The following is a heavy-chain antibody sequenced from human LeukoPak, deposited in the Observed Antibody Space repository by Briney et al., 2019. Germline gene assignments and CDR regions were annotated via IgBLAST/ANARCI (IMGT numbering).Heavy chain of an antibody. CDR3: ARDGIAVAASVFYYYGMDV. CDR1: GYTFTSYA. CDR2: INTNTGNP. Sequence: GASVKVSCKASGYTFTSYAMNWVRQAPGQGLEWMGWINTNTGNPTYAQGFTGRFVFSLDTSVSTAYLQISSLRAEDTAVYYCARDGIAVAASVFYYYGMDVWGQGTTVTVSS. V-gene: IGHV7-4-1*02. J-gene: IGHJ6*02. D-gene: IGHD6-19*01.